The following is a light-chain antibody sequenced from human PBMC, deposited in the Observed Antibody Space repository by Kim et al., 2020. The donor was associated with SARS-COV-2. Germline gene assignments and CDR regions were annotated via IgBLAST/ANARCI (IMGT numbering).Light chain of an antibody. Sequence: PGERATLSCRASQSVSSYLAWYQQKPGQAPRLLIYDASNRATGIPARFSGSGSGTDFTLTISSLEPEDFAVYYCQHRSNWPLTFGGGTKVDIK. V-gene: IGKV3-11*01. CDR2: DAS. J-gene: IGKJ4*01. CDR1: QSVSSY. CDR3: QHRSNWPLT.